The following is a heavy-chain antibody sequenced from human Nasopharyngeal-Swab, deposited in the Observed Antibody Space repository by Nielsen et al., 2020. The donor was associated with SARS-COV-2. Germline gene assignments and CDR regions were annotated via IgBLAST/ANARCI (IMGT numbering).Heavy chain of an antibody. CDR2: ISTSGRST. CDR3: AREKGYQVLLDYYYHGLDV. D-gene: IGHD3-10*01. J-gene: IGHJ6*02. CDR1: GGSISSGIYY. V-gene: IGHV3-11*01. Sequence: GGSLRLSCSAYGGSISSGIYYWSWFRQAPGKGLEWVSYISTSGRSTDSVDSVKGRFTISRDNANNLLFLQMNSLRGDDTAVYYCAREKGYQVLLDYYYHGLDVWGHGTAVTVSS.